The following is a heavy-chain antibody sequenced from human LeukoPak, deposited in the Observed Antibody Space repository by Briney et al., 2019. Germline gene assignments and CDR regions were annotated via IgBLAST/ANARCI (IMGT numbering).Heavy chain of an antibody. D-gene: IGHD3-22*01. Sequence: PSETLSLTCTVSGGSISSYYWSWIRQPPGKGLGWIGYIYYSGSTNYNPSLKSRVTISVDTSKNQFSLKLSSVTAADTAVYYCARLTYYYDSSGYPPAFDIWGQGTMVTVSS. CDR2: IYYSGST. CDR1: GGSISSYY. J-gene: IGHJ3*02. V-gene: IGHV4-59*08. CDR3: ARLTYYYDSSGYPPAFDI.